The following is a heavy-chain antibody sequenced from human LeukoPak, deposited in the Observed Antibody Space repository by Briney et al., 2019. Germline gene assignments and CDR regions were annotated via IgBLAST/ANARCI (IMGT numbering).Heavy chain of an antibody. J-gene: IGHJ4*02. CDR1: GYTFTGYY. Sequence: ASVKVSCKASGYTFTGYYIHWVRQAPGQGLEWMGWINPNSGGTNYAQKFQGRVTMTRDTSISTAYMELSRLRSDDTAVYYCARIGSSPRSYYYDSSGYYSAFDYWGQGTLVTVSS. CDR3: ARIGSSPRSYYYDSSGYYSAFDY. D-gene: IGHD3-22*01. CDR2: INPNSGGT. V-gene: IGHV1-2*02.